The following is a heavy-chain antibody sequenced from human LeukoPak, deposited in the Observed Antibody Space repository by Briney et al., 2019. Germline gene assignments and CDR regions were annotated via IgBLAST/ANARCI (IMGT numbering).Heavy chain of an antibody. V-gene: IGHV1-18*01. CDR3: ARDDSSGWPFDY. CDR2: ISAYNGNT. Sequence: ASVKVSCKASGYTFTSYGISWVRQAPGQGLEWMGWISAYNGNTNYAQRLQGRVTMTTDTSTSTAYMELRSLRSDDTAVYYCARDDSSGWPFDYWGQGTLVTVSS. CDR1: GYTFTSYG. D-gene: IGHD6-19*01. J-gene: IGHJ4*02.